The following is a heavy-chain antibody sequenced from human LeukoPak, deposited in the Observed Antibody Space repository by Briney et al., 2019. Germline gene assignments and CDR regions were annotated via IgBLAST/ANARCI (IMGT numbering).Heavy chain of an antibody. CDR2: INHSGST. J-gene: IGHJ6*02. V-gene: IGHV4-34*01. CDR3: ARAGILTGYYTKYYYYYGMDV. CDR1: GGSFSGYY. Sequence: SETLSLACAVYGGSFSGYYWSWIRQPPGKGLEWIGEINHSGSTNYNPSLKGRVTISLDTSKNQFSLKLSPVTAADTAVYYCARAGILTGYYTKYYYYYGMDVWGQGTTVTVSS. D-gene: IGHD3-9*01.